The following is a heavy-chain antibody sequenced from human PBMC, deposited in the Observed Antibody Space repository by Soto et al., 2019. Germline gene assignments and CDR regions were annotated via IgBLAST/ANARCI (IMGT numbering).Heavy chain of an antibody. CDR2: ISGSGGST. D-gene: IGHD3-16*02. Sequence: GGSLRLSCAASGFTCSSYAMSWVRQAPGKGLEWVSAISGSGGSTYYADSVKGRFTISRDNSKNTLYLQMNSLRAEDTAVYYCAKGLSSLDAFDIWGQGTMVTVSS. J-gene: IGHJ3*02. CDR1: GFTCSSYA. V-gene: IGHV3-23*01. CDR3: AKGLSSLDAFDI.